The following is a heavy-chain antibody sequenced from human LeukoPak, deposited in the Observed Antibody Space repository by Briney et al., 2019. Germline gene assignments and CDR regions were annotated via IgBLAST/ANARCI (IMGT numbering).Heavy chain of an antibody. V-gene: IGHV3-7*01. D-gene: IGHD6-19*01. CDR1: RFTLSNYW. CDR3: ARQRGSGCLDY. CDR2: IKQDGSET. J-gene: IGHJ4*02. Sequence: GGSLRLSRADPRFTLSNYWMSWVRQAPGKGLEWVANIKQDGSETYYVDSVKGRFTISRDNAKNSLSLQMNSLRAEDTAVYYCARQRGSGCLDYWGQGTLVTVSS.